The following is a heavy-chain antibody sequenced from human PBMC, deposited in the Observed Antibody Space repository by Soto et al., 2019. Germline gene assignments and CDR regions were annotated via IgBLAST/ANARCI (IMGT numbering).Heavy chain of an antibody. D-gene: IGHD3-22*01. V-gene: IGHV3-23*01. CDR3: AKVPYSSGYYYGHYFDY. Sequence: EVQLLESGGGLVQPGGSLRLSCAASGFTFSSYAMSWVRQAPGKGLDWVSAISGSGGSTYYADSVKGRFTISRDNSKNTLYLQMNSLRAEDTAVYYCAKVPYSSGYYYGHYFDYWGQGTLVTVSS. CDR1: GFTFSSYA. J-gene: IGHJ4*02. CDR2: ISGSGGST.